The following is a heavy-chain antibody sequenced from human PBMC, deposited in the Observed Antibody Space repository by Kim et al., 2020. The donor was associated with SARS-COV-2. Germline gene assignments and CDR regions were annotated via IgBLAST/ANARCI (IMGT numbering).Heavy chain of an antibody. Sequence: AASVKGRFTVSRDNAENTVYIQMNNLRVEDTAVYYCARDLSDLGRYSGDYWGQGTLVTVSS. V-gene: IGHV3-66*01. D-gene: IGHD1-26*01. J-gene: IGHJ4*02. CDR3: ARDLSDLGRYSGDY.